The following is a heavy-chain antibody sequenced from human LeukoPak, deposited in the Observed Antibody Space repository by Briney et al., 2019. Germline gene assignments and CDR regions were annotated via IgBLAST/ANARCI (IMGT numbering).Heavy chain of an antibody. CDR1: GGSISSYY. Sequence: SETLSLTCTVSGGSISSYYWSWIRQPAGKGLEWIGRICTSGSTNYNPSLKSRVTMSVDTSKNQFSLKLSSVTAADTAVYYCARDGGLYYYDSSGYSFDYWGQGTLVTVSS. CDR3: ARDGGLYYYDSSGYSFDY. J-gene: IGHJ4*02. V-gene: IGHV4-4*07. D-gene: IGHD3-22*01. CDR2: ICTSGST.